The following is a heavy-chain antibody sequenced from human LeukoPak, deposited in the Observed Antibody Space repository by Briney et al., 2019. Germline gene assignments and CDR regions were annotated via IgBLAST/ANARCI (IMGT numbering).Heavy chain of an antibody. CDR3: ARDALHYCFDY. CDR1: GFTFTTYW. V-gene: IGHV3-21*01. CDR2: ISSSSSYI. Sequence: GESLRLSCAASGFTFTTYWLGWVRQAPGKGLEWVSSISSSSSYIYYADSVKGRFTISRDNAKNSLYLQMNSLRAEDTAVYYCARDALHYCFDYWGQGTLVTVSS. D-gene: IGHD2-15*01. J-gene: IGHJ4*02.